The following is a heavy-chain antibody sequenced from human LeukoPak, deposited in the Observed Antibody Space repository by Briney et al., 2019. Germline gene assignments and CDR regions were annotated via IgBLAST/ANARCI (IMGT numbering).Heavy chain of an antibody. V-gene: IGHV4-34*01. J-gene: IGHJ5*02. CDR2: INHSGST. CDR3: ARGMGFDP. Sequence: SETLSLTCAVYGGSFSGYYWSWVRQPPGKGLEWIGEINHSGSTNYNPSLKSRVTISVDTSKNQFSLKLSSVTAADTAVYYCARGMGFDPWGQGTLVTVSS. CDR1: GGSFSGYY. D-gene: IGHD2-8*01.